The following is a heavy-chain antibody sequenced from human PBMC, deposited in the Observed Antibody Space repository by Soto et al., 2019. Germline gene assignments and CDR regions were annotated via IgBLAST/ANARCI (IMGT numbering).Heavy chain of an antibody. V-gene: IGHV4-34*01. Sequence: QVQLHQWGAGLLKPSETLSLTCGVYNGSFMGYYWTWVRQPPGKGLEWIGEINHFGSPNYNPSLKSRVAIAIDTSKHHFSLSLRSLTAADTAVYYGVSLNGGRFLDKGDYWGQGILVTVSS. CDR1: NGSFMGYY. CDR2: INHFGSP. J-gene: IGHJ4*02. CDR3: VSLNGGRFLDKGDY. D-gene: IGHD3-3*01.